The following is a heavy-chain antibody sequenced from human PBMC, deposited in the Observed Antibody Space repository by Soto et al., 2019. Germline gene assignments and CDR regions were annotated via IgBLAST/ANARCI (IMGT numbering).Heavy chain of an antibody. V-gene: IGHV3-23*01. D-gene: IGHD1-26*01. CDR1: GFTFNNYA. CDR3: ARVGQGYYYGMDV. J-gene: IGHJ6*02. CDR2: VLQTGGGT. Sequence: GGSLRLSCAASGFTFNNYAMTWVRQAPGKGPEWVSTVLQTGGGTFYADSVRGRFIISRDNVKNSLYLQMNSLRAEDTAVYYCARVGQGYYYGMDVWGQGTTVTVSS.